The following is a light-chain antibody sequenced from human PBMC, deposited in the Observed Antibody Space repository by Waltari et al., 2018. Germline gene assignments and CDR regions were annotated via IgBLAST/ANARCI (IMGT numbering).Light chain of an antibody. Sequence: DIQMTQSPSTLSASVGDRVTIPFRASQNIASWVAWYQHKPGKAPNLLSYKASTLESGVPSRFSGSGSGTVFTLTISSLRPDDFATYYCQQYNSYSALTFGGGTRVEIK. V-gene: IGKV1-5*03. CDR3: QQYNSYSALT. J-gene: IGKJ4*01. CDR2: KAS. CDR1: QNIASW.